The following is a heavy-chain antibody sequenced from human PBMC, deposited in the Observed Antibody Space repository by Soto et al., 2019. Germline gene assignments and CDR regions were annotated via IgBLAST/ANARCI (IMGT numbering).Heavy chain of an antibody. CDR1: GFTFSSYG. CDR3: AKDYGSGWTMGDF. CDR2: ISYDGSNK. J-gene: IGHJ4*02. V-gene: IGHV3-30*18. Sequence: QVQLVESGGGVVQPGRSLRLSCAASGFTFSSYGMHWVRQAPGKGLEWLAVISYDGSNKYYADSVKGRFTISRDNSKNTVYLQVNSLRAEETAMYYCAKDYGSGWTMGDFWGQGTLVTVSS. D-gene: IGHD6-19*01.